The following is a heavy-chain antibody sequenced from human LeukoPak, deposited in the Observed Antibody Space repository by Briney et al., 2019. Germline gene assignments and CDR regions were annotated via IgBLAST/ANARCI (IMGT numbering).Heavy chain of an antibody. Sequence: GGSLRLSCVASGFTFSRYWMHWVRQAPGKGLVWVSRINSDGRSTNYADSVKGRFSISRGNAENTLYLQMNSLRVEDTAVYYCVRGADTGYSSDSWGQGTLVTVSS. CDR3: VRGADTGYSSDS. D-gene: IGHD3-9*01. V-gene: IGHV3-74*01. CDR1: GFTFSRYW. J-gene: IGHJ4*02. CDR2: INSDGRST.